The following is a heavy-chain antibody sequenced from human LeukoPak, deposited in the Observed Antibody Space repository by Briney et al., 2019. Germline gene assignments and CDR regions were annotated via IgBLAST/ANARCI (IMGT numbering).Heavy chain of an antibody. V-gene: IGHV4-61*02. CDR1: GDSMSSGTYY. Sequence: SQTLSLTCTVSGDSMSSGTYYWSWVRQPAGKRLEYLGRIFSSGNSNYNPSLKSRVTMSMDTSKNQFSLNLSSVTAADSAVYYCAGFCASSTCYNGGTNFAFWGQGALVTVSS. CDR3: AGFCASSTCYNGGTNFAF. CDR2: IFSSGNS. D-gene: IGHD2-2*01. J-gene: IGHJ4*02.